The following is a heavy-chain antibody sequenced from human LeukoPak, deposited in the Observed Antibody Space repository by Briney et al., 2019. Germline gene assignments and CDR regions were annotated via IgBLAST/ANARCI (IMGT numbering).Heavy chain of an antibody. D-gene: IGHD3-9*01. CDR1: GFTFSSYG. J-gene: IGHJ4*02. Sequence: PGGSLRLSCAASGFTFSSYGMHWVRQAPGKGLEWVAFIRYDGSNKYYADSVKGRFTISRDNSKNTLYLQMNSLRAEDTAVYYCAKDHFLSQNYDILTGYPGPFDYWGQGTLVTVSS. CDR3: AKDHFLSQNYDILTGYPGPFDY. V-gene: IGHV3-30*02. CDR2: IRYDGSNK.